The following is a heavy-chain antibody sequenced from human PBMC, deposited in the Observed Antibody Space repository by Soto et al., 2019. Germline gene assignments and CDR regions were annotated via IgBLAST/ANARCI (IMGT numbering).Heavy chain of an antibody. CDR2: MYHTGRT. D-gene: IGHD2-2*02. Sequence: QLQLQESGPGLVKPSQTLSLTCVVSGGSINGGSYSWSWIRQAPGKGLEWIGYMYHTGRTYYNASLSCRATITVDRSKNHFFLNLTSVTAADTAVYYCARVTPATPYYAMDVWGQGTTVTVSS. CDR1: GGSINGGSYS. J-gene: IGHJ6*02. V-gene: IGHV4-30-2*01. CDR3: ARVTPATPYYAMDV.